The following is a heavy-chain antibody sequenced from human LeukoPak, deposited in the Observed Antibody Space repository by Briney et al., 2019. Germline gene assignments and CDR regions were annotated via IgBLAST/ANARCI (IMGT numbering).Heavy chain of an antibody. Sequence: PSDTLSLTCNVSGDSITSHYWNWIRQSPGKGLEWIGYIYYTGIIKYNPSLTSRVSMSVDTSKNQFFLKMKSVTAADTAVYHCARSVDYFDNTGPHMMFDYWGQGSLVTVSS. CDR3: ARSVDYFDNTGPHMMFDY. J-gene: IGHJ4*02. V-gene: IGHV4-59*07. D-gene: IGHD3-22*01. CDR1: GDSITSHY. CDR2: IYYTGII.